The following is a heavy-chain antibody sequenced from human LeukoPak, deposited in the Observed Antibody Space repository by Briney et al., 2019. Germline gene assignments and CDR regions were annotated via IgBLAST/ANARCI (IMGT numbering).Heavy chain of an antibody. Sequence: GGSLRLSCTASGFPFSDHYIDWVRRAPGKGLEWVGRSRPKANDYTTDFAASVRGRFTISGDDSKNLLYLQMNSLKSEDTAVYYCTRVLSIVGATIIDYWGQGTLVTVSS. J-gene: IGHJ4*02. D-gene: IGHD1-26*01. CDR1: GFPFSDHY. CDR3: TRVLSIVGATIIDY. CDR2: SRPKANDYTT. V-gene: IGHV3-72*01.